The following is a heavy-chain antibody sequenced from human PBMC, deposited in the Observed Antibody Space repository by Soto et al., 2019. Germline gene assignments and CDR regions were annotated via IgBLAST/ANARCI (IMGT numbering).Heavy chain of an antibody. CDR2: ISVSGDRT. CDR1: GFTFSTYA. Sequence: VGSLRLSCEASGFTFSTYAMTWVRQAPGKGLEWVSGISVSGDRTHYADSVKRRFSISRDNSQNTLHLQMNSLRAEDTGVYYSAKASTYEYVWGSFRYYFDHWGQGALVTVSS. CDR3: AKASTYEYVWGSFRYYFDH. D-gene: IGHD3-16*02. J-gene: IGHJ4*01. V-gene: IGHV3-23*01.